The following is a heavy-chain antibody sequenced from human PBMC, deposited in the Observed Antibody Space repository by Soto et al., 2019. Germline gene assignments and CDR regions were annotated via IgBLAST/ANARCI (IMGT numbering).Heavy chain of an antibody. V-gene: IGHV3-48*03. CDR1: GFTFSSYE. J-gene: IGHJ4*02. CDR3: VRDPGFGYGICSRFDY. D-gene: IGHD3-10*02. Sequence: EVQLVESGGGLVPPGGSLRLSCASSGFTFSSYEMNWVRQAPGKGPEWIAYISSSGTTTSYADSVKDRFTISRDNAKNSLELQMNSLRAEDPAVYYCVRDPGFGYGICSRFDYWGQGAMVSVSS. CDR2: ISSSGTTT.